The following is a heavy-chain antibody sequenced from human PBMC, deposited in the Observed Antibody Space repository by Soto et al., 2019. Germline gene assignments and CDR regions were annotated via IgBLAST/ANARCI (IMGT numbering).Heavy chain of an antibody. J-gene: IGHJ4*02. D-gene: IGHD6-19*01. V-gene: IGHV4-30-2*01. CDR3: ASAGGLGAVAADY. CDR2: IYHSGST. Sequence: QLQLQESGSGLVKPSQTLSLTCAVSGGSISSGGYSWSWIRQPPGKGLERIGYIYHSGSTYYNPSLKSRVTTSVDRSKNQFSLKLSSVTAADTAVYYCASAGGLGAVAADYWGQGTLVTVSS. CDR1: GGSISSGGYS.